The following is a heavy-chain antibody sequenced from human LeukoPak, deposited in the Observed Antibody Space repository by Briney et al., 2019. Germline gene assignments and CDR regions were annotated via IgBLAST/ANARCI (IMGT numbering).Heavy chain of an antibody. CDR1: GFTVSNNF. Sequence: GGSLRLSCAASGFTVSNNFMSWVRQAPGKGLEWVSVIYSDEITNYAGSVKGRFTISRDDSKNTLYLQMNSLRAEDTALYYCARDSGYSGLDYWGQGTLVTVSS. CDR2: IYSDEIT. J-gene: IGHJ4*02. V-gene: IGHV3-53*01. CDR3: ARDSGYSGLDY. D-gene: IGHD5-12*01.